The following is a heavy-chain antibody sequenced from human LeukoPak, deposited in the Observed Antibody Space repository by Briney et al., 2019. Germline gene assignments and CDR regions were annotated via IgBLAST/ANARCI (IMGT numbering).Heavy chain of an antibody. D-gene: IGHD1-1*01. J-gene: IGHJ6*03. CDR2: LTRGSPNI. Sequence: PGGSLRLSCEASGFPFMTYAMNWIRQSPGKGLEWVAFLTRGSPNIQYAESVKGRFTISRDNGKDSLFLQMNSLRAGDTAVYYCARVVPVHEYYNSYMDVWGKGTTVTVSS. CDR1: GFPFMTYA. V-gene: IGHV3-48*01. CDR3: ARVVPVHEYYNSYMDV.